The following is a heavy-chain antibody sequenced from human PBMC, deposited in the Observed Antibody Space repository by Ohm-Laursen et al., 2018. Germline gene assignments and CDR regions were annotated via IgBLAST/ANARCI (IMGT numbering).Heavy chain of an antibody. J-gene: IGHJ4*02. V-gene: IGHV4-4*07. CDR3: ARDLWFGEERYFDY. Sequence: GNLSLTCTVSGGSISSYHWSWIRQPAGKGLEWIGRIYISGSTNYNPSLKSRVIMSVETSKNQFSLKLSSVTAADTAVYYCARDLWFGEERYFDYWGQGTLVTVSS. CDR2: IYISGST. D-gene: IGHD3-10*01. CDR1: GGSISSYH.